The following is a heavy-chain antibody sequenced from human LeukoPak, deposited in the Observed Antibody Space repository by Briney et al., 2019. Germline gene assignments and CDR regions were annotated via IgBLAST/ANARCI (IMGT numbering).Heavy chain of an antibody. J-gene: IGHJ4*02. Sequence: QTGGSLRLSCAASGFTFSSYAMSWVRQAPGKGLEWVSAISGSGGSTYYADSVKGRFTISRDNSKNTLYLQMNSLRAEDTAVYYCAVNKKILTGPGSFDYWGQGTLVTVSS. V-gene: IGHV3-23*01. CDR2: ISGSGGST. CDR3: AVNKKILTGPGSFDY. D-gene: IGHD3-9*01. CDR1: GFTFSSYA.